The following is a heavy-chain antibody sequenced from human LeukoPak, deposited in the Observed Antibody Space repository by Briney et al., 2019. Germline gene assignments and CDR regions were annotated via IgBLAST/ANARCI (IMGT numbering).Heavy chain of an antibody. Sequence: GASVTVSFTASGGTFSSYAISWVRQAPGQGLEWMGGIIPIFGTANYAQKFQGRVTITADESTSTAYMELSSLRSEDTAVYYCARDQGCSGGSCYSPLDYWGQGTLVTVSS. CDR2: IIPIFGTA. J-gene: IGHJ4*02. CDR3: ARDQGCSGGSCYSPLDY. D-gene: IGHD2-15*01. CDR1: GGTFSSYA. V-gene: IGHV1-69*13.